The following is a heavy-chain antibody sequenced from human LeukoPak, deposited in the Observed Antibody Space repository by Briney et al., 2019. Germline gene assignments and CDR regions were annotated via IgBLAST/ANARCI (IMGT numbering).Heavy chain of an antibody. CDR1: GYTFTSYD. J-gene: IGHJ5*02. CDR2: MNPNSGNT. V-gene: IGHV1-8*01. Sequence: RGASVKVSCKASGYTFTSYDINWVRQATGQGLEWMGWMNPNSGNTGYAQKFQGRVTMTRNTSISTAYMELSSLRSEDTAVYYCAREGRVSRVRPRGYWFDPWGQGTLVTVSS. D-gene: IGHD3-10*01. CDR3: AREGRVSRVRPRGYWFDP.